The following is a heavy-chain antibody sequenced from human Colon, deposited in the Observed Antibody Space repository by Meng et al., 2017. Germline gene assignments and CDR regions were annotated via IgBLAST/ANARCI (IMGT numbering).Heavy chain of an antibody. J-gene: IGHJ4*02. Sequence: GGSLRLSCAASGFTFSKAWMSWVRQPPGKGLEWVGRIKSKSDGGTTDYVAPVKDRFTISRDDSKTTLYLQMNGLKAEDTAVYYCVIGGGVRGVKGFENWGQGTLVTSPQ. D-gene: IGHD3-10*01. CDR2: IKSKSDGGTT. CDR1: GFTFSKAW. CDR3: VIGGGVRGVKGFEN. V-gene: IGHV3-15*01.